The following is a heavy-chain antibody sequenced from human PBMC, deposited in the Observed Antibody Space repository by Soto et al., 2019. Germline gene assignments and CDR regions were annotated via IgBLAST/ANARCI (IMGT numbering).Heavy chain of an antibody. V-gene: IGHV1-3*04. D-gene: IGHD4-4*01. Sequence: XPVKVSSKASGYLFTNYAMDWVRQAPGQRLEWMGWINTCNGNTKYSQKFQGRVTITRDTSASTAYMELSSLRSKDTAVYYCANHSLAALQRGWFDPCGQGTLVTVSS. CDR3: ANHSLAALQRGWFDP. CDR1: GYLFTNYA. J-gene: IGHJ5*02. CDR2: INTCNGNT.